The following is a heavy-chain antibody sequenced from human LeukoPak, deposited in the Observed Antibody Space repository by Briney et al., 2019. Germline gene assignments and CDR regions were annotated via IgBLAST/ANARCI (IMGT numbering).Heavy chain of an antibody. CDR3: ARGPFSITGTRFVVWFDP. CDR1: GGSISSYY. D-gene: IGHD1-7*01. V-gene: IGHV4-4*07. Sequence: PSETLSLTCTVSGGSISSYYWSWIRQPAGKGLEWIGRIYTSGSTNYNPSLKSRVTISVDTSKNQFSLKLSSVTAADTAVYYCARGPFSITGTRFVVWFDPWGQGTLVTVSS. CDR2: IYTSGST. J-gene: IGHJ5*02.